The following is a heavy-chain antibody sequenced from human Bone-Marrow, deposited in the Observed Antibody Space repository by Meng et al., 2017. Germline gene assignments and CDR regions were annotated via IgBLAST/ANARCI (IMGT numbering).Heavy chain of an antibody. V-gene: IGHV3-23*01. Sequence: GESLKISCAASGFTFSSYAMSWVRQAPGKGLEWVSAISGSGGSTYYADSEKGRFTISRDNSKDTLFLQMNSLRADDTAVYYCAKWGGVVVVAATPRPGYNWFDPWGQGTLVTVSS. CDR2: ISGSGGST. CDR3: AKWGGVVVVAATPRPGYNWFDP. CDR1: GFTFSSYA. D-gene: IGHD2-15*01. J-gene: IGHJ5*02.